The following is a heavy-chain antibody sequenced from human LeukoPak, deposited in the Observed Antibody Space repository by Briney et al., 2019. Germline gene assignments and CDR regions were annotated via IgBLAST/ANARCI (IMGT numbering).Heavy chain of an antibody. D-gene: IGHD1-7*01. Sequence: ASVKVSCKASGYTFTGYYMHWVRQAPGQGLEWMGRINPNSGGTNYAQKFQVRVTITRDTSISTAYMELSRLRSDDTAVYYCARDTRSGNWNYWFDPWGQGTLVTVS. CDR1: GYTFTGYY. CDR2: INPNSGGT. J-gene: IGHJ5*02. CDR3: ARDTRSGNWNYWFDP. V-gene: IGHV1-2*06.